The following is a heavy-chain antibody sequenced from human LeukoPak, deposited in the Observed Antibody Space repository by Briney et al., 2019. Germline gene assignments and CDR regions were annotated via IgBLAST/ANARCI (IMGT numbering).Heavy chain of an antibody. CDR1: GYTFTSFG. CDR2: ISTYSGNA. CDR3: ARDRVRKATMGY. V-gene: IGHV1-18*01. D-gene: IGHD3-10*01. Sequence: ASVKVSCKASGYTFTSFGISWVRQAPGQGLEWMGWISTYSGNANYAQKLQGRVTMTTDTSTSTAYMELRSLRSDDTAVYYCARDRVRKATMGYWGQGTLVTVSS. J-gene: IGHJ4*02.